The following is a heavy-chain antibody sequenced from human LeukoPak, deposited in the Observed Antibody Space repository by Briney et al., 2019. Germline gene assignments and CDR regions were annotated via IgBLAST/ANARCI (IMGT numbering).Heavy chain of an antibody. CDR3: ARAQSFYYYGMDV. Sequence: NPGGSLRLSCAASGFTFSSYEMNWVRQAPGKGLECVSYISSSGSTIYYADSVKGRFTISRDNAKNSLYLQMNSLRAEDTAVYYCARAQSFYYYGMDVWGQGTTVTVSS. D-gene: IGHD4-11*01. CDR1: GFTFSSYE. J-gene: IGHJ6*02. CDR2: ISSSGSTI. V-gene: IGHV3-48*03.